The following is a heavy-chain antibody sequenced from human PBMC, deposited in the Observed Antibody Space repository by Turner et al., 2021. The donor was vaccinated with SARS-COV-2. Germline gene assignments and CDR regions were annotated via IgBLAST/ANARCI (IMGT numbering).Heavy chain of an antibody. Sequence: EVQLVESGGGLVQPGRSLRLSCAAAGFPFDDYAMPWVRQAPGKGMEWVSGISWNSGSIGDADSVKGRFTISRDNAKNSLYLQMNSLRAEDTALYYCAKGGGLDYTNWFDSWGQGTLVTVSS. V-gene: IGHV3-9*01. D-gene: IGHD4-4*01. CDR3: AKGGGLDYTNWFDS. CDR1: GFPFDDYA. CDR2: ISWNSGSI. J-gene: IGHJ5*01.